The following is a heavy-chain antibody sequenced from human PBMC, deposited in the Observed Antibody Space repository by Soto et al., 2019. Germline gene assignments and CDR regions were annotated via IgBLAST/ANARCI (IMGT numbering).Heavy chain of an antibody. CDR1: GGSITSSSHF. D-gene: IGHD6-25*01. CDR2: IYFTGNT. J-gene: IGHJ5*02. Sequence: SETLSLTCSASGGSITSSSHFWGWVRQPPGRGLEWIGTIYFTGNTYYTPSLKSRLTMSIDTSKNEFSLRLNSVTAADTAVYYCAGQTFTIAAASYGRSNWFDPWGPGTLVTVS. CDR3: AGQTFTIAAASYGRSNWFDP. V-gene: IGHV4-39*01.